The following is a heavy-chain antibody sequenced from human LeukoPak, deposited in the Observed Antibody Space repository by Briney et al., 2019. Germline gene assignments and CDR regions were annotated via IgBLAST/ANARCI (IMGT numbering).Heavy chain of an antibody. CDR2: IYYSGST. V-gene: IGHV4-59*08. Sequence: SETLSLTCTVSGGSINNYYWSWIRQTPGKGLEWIGHIYYSGSTNYNPSLKSRVTISVDTSKNEFSLKLSYVPAADTAVYYCARSDWMRWFDPWGLGTLVTVSS. D-gene: IGHD1-1*01. J-gene: IGHJ5*02. CDR3: ARSDWMRWFDP. CDR1: GGSINNYY.